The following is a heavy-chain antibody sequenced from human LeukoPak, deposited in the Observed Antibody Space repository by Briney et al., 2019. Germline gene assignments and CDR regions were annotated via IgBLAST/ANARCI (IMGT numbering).Heavy chain of an antibody. CDR2: ISGSGGSA. CDR3: AKVLRFLEWLGGDY. J-gene: IGHJ4*02. CDR1: GLTISSAG. V-gene: IGHV3-23*01. D-gene: IGHD3-3*01. Sequence: PGGSLRLSCAASGLTISSAGVTWVRQAPGKGLEWVSAISGSGGSAYYADSVKGRFTISRDNSKNTLYLQMNSLRAEDTAVYYCAKVLRFLEWLGGDYWGQGTLVTVSS.